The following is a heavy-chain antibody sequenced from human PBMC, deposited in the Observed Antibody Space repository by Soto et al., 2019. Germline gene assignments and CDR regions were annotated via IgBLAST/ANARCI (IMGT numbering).Heavy chain of an antibody. D-gene: IGHD2-21*02. CDR1: GGSISSGDYY. CDR2: IYYSGST. CDR3: ARGLTGCGGDCYSFPDY. Sequence: SETLSLTCTVSGGSISSGDYYWSWIRQPPGKGLEWIGYIYYSGSTYYNPSLKSRVTISVDTSKNQFSLKLSSVTAADTAVYYCARGLTGCGGDCYSFPDYRGQGTLVTVSS. J-gene: IGHJ4*02. V-gene: IGHV4-30-4*01.